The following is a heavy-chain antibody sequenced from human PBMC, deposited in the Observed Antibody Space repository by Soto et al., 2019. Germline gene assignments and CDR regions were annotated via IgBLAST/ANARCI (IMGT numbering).Heavy chain of an antibody. D-gene: IGHD4-4*01. CDR3: AKDTVFDY. CDR1: GFTFSSYG. Sequence: QVQLVESGGGVVQPGRSLRLSCVASGFTFSSYGMHWVRQAPGKGLEWVAIISYDGSDKYYADSVKGRFTISRDNSKNTLFLQMNGLRAEDTAVYYCAKDTVFDYWGQGTLVTVSS. CDR2: ISYDGSDK. V-gene: IGHV3-30*18. J-gene: IGHJ4*02.